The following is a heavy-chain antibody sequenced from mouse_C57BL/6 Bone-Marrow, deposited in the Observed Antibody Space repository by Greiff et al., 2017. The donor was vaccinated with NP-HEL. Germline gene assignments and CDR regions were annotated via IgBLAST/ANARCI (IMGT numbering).Heavy chain of an antibody. Sequence: EVKLVESGGGLVQSGRSLRLSCATSGFTFSDFYMEWVRQAPGKGLEWIAASRNKANDYTTEYSASVKGRFIVSRDTSQSILYLQMNALRAEDTAIYYCARDVGGPFDYWGQGTTLTVSS. V-gene: IGHV7-1*01. D-gene: IGHD1-1*02. CDR1: GFTFSDFY. CDR2: SRNKANDYTT. J-gene: IGHJ2*01. CDR3: ARDVGGPFDY.